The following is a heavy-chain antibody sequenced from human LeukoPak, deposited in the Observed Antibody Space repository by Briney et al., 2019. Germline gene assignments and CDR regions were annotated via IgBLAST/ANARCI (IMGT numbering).Heavy chain of an antibody. J-gene: IGHJ6*02. D-gene: IGHD6-25*01. CDR1: GFTFSDYY. CDR3: ARAAATLYYYGMDV. CDR2: ISSSSSTI. V-gene: IGHV3-11*01. Sequence: GGSLRLSCAASGFTFSDYYMSWIRQAPGKGLEWVSYISSSSSTIYYADSVKGRFTISRDNAKNSLYLQMNSLRAEDTAVYYCARAAATLYYYGMDVWGQGTTVTVSS.